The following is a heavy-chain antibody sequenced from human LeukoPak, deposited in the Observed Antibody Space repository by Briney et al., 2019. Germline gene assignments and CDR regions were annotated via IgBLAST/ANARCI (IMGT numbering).Heavy chain of an antibody. V-gene: IGHV1-18*01. CDR3: ARLVVPAAMFHYYYMDV. Sequence: ASVKVSCKASGYTFTSYGISWVRQAPGQGLEWMGWISAYNGNTNYAQKLQGRVTMTTDTSTSTAYMELRSLRSDDTAVYYCARLVVPAAMFHYYYMDVWGKGTTVTVSS. CDR1: GYTFTSYG. D-gene: IGHD2-2*01. CDR2: ISAYNGNT. J-gene: IGHJ6*03.